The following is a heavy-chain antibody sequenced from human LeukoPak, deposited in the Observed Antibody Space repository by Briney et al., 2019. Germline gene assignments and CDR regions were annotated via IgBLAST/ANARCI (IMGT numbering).Heavy chain of an antibody. CDR3: ARLRPYSSSSYDAFDI. D-gene: IGHD6-6*01. CDR2: MNPNSGNT. CDR1: GYTFTSYD. Sequence: ASVKVSCKASGYTFTSYDINWVRQATGQGLEWMGWMNPNSGNTGYAQKFQGRVTITRNTSISTAYMELSSLRSEDTAVYYCARLRPYSSSSYDAFDIWGQGTMVTVSS. V-gene: IGHV1-8*03. J-gene: IGHJ3*02.